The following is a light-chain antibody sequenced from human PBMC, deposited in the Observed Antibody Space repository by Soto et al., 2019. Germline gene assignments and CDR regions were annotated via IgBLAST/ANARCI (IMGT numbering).Light chain of an antibody. CDR3: ATWHDSFYV. CDR1: TSDIGTNA. J-gene: IGLJ1*01. CDR2: TNN. Sequence: QSVLTQPPSASGSPGQRVIVSCSGSTSDIGTNAVNWFQHLPGTAPKLLIYTNNQRPSGVPDRFSGSKSGTSASLAISGPQSEDEADYYCATWHDSFYVFGTGTKLTVL. V-gene: IGLV1-44*01.